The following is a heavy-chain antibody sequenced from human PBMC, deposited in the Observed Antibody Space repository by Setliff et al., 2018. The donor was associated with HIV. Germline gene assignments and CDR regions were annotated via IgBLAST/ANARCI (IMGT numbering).Heavy chain of an antibody. CDR1: GGTFSSYA. D-gene: IGHD3-22*01. Sequence: GASVKVSCKASGGTFSSYAISWVRQAPGQGLEWMGGIIPIFGTANYAQNVQGRVTITADGSTSTAYMELSSLRSEDTAVYYCARGGVYYYDSSGWSMDYWGQGTLVTVSS. CDR3: ARGGVYYYDSSGWSMDY. CDR2: IIPIFGTA. V-gene: IGHV1-69*13. J-gene: IGHJ4*02.